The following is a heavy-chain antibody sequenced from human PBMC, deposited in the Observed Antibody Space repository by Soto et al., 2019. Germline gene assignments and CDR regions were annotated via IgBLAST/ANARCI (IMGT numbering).Heavy chain of an antibody. CDR1: GFTFSSYA. CDR3: AKDIGWDDFWSGYYIIYYVDY. J-gene: IGHJ4*02. Sequence: GGSLRLSCAASGFTFSSYAMSWVRQAPGKGLEWVSAISGSGGSTYYADSVKGRFTISRDNSKNTLYLQMNSLRAEDMAVYYCAKDIGWDDFWSGYYIIYYVDYWGQGTLVTVSS. D-gene: IGHD3-3*01. V-gene: IGHV3-23*01. CDR2: ISGSGGST.